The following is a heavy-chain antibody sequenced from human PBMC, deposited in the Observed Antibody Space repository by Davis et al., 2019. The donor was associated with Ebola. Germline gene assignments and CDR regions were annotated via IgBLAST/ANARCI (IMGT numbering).Heavy chain of an antibody. D-gene: IGHD6-19*01. CDR2: ISYDGSNK. V-gene: IGHV3-30*18. CDR3: AKDMAGAMNWFDP. Sequence: PGGSLRLSCAASGFTFSSYGMHWVRQAPGKGLEWVAVISYDGSNKYYADSVKGRFTISRDNAKNSLYLRMNSLRAEDTAIYYCAKDMAGAMNWFDPWGQGTLVTVSS. CDR1: GFTFSSYG. J-gene: IGHJ5*02.